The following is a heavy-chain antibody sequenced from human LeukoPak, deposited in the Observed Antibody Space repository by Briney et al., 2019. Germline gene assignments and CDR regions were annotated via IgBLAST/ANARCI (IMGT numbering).Heavy chain of an antibody. Sequence: GGSLRLSCAASGFTFSSYGMHWVRQAPGKGLEWVAVISYDGSNKYYADSVKGRFTISRDNSKNTLYLQMNSLRAEDTAVYYCARGWGIAAADYFDYWGQGTLVTVSS. D-gene: IGHD6-13*01. J-gene: IGHJ4*02. V-gene: IGHV3-30*03. CDR2: ISYDGSNK. CDR1: GFTFSSYG. CDR3: ARGWGIAAADYFDY.